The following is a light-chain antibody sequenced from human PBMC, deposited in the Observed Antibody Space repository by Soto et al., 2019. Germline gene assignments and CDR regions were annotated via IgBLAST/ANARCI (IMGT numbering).Light chain of an antibody. J-gene: IGLJ1*01. Sequence: QSVLTQAASVSGSPGQSITISCTRTSSDVGGYNYVSWYQQHPGKAPKLMIYDVRNRPSGVSNRFSGSKSVNTASLTISGLQAEDEADYYCSSYASISTYVFGTGTKVTVL. CDR1: SSDVGGYNY. CDR2: DVR. CDR3: SSYASISTYV. V-gene: IGLV2-14*01.